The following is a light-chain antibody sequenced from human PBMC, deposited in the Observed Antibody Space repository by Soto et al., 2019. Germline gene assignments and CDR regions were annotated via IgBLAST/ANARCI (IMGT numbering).Light chain of an antibody. V-gene: IGLV1-40*01. CDR1: SSNIGAGYD. CDR3: QSYDSSLSGSV. CDR2: GNS. J-gene: IGLJ3*02. Sequence: VLTQPPSVSGAPGQTVTISCTGSSSNIGAGYDVHWYQQLPGTAPKLLIYGNSNRPSGVPDRFSGSKSGTSASLAITGLQAADEADYYRQSYDSSLSGSVFGGGTKVTVL.